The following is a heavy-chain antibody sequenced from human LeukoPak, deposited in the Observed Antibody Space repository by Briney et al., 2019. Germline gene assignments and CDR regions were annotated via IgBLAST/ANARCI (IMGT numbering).Heavy chain of an antibody. D-gene: IGHD6-19*01. J-gene: IGHJ4*02. Sequence: GGSLRLSCAASGFTFSNYGMHWVRQAPGKGLEWVALILYAGSYKYYAGSVKGRFTISRDDSKNTLYLQMNSLRAEDTAVYYCAKTKEWNTDGWSYFDYWGQGTLVTVSS. V-gene: IGHV3-30*02. CDR1: GFTFSNYG. CDR3: AKTKEWNTDGWSYFDY. CDR2: ILYAGSYK.